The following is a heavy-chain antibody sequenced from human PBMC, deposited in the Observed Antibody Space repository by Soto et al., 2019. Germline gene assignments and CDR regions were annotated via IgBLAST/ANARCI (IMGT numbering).Heavy chain of an antibody. CDR1: GGSISSSSYY. Sequence: SETLSLTCTVSGGSISSSSYYWGWIRQPPGKGLEWVGYIYYSGSTYYNPPLKSRVTISVDTSKNQFSLKLSSVTAADTAVYYCARVRTGRNWKDRDNWFDLWGQGTLVTVSS. V-gene: IGHV4-30-4*08. CDR3: ARVRTGRNWKDRDNWFDL. CDR2: IYYSGST. J-gene: IGHJ5*02. D-gene: IGHD1-1*01.